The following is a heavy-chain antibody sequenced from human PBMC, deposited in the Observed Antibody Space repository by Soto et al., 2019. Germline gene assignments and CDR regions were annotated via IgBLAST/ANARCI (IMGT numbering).Heavy chain of an antibody. CDR1: GFTFSGYW. Sequence: EVQLVESGGGLVQPGGSLRLSCVASGFTFSGYWVHWARQAPGKGLVWVSDINEDGSITRYADSVKGRFSISRDNAKNTVYLQMYSLRVEDTAVYYCVTALVEGTNFWGRGTLVPVSS. CDR3: VTALVEGTNF. J-gene: IGHJ4*02. D-gene: IGHD2-21*02. CDR2: INEDGSIT. V-gene: IGHV3-74*01.